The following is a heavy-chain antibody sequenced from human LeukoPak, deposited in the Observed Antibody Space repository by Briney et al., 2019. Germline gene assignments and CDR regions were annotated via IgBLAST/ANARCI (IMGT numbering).Heavy chain of an antibody. D-gene: IGHD3-10*01. V-gene: IGHV4-59*01. CDR1: GGSISSYY. Sequence: SETLSLTCTVSGGSISSYYWSWIRQPPGKGLEWIGYIYYSGSTNYNPSLKSRVTISVDTSKNQFSLKLSSVTAADTAVYYCARGAWFGELSPWGQGTLVTVSS. CDR2: IYYSGST. CDR3: ARGAWFGELSP. J-gene: IGHJ5*02.